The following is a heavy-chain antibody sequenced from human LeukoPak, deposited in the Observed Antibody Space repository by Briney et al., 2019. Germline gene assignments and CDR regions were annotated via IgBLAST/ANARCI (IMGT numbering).Heavy chain of an antibody. CDR2: IYYNEST. CDR3: AREGSGSLYYYGMDV. Sequence: SETLSLTCIVSGGSMSSSIYYWGWIRQPPGKGLEWIGSIYYNESTYYKPSLKSRVTISVDTSKKQFSLKLSSVTAADSAVYYCAREGSGSLYYYGMDVWGQGTRVTVSS. V-gene: IGHV4-39*02. J-gene: IGHJ6*02. D-gene: IGHD3-10*01. CDR1: GGSMSSSIYY.